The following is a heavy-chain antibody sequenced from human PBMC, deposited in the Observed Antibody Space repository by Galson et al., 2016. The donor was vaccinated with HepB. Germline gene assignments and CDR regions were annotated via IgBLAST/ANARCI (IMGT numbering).Heavy chain of an antibody. V-gene: IGHV3-23*01. CDR3: AKDPSACWYGSEYFQY. CDR2: ISTNVGST. Sequence: SLRLSCAASGFTSSDYTISWGRQAPGESLEWGSRISTNVGSTYTADTGKARFTISRDNSKNTLYLQMSSLRPEDTALYYCAKDPSACWYGSEYFQYWGQGTLVIVSS. CDR1: GFTSSDYT. D-gene: IGHD6-13*01. J-gene: IGHJ1*01.